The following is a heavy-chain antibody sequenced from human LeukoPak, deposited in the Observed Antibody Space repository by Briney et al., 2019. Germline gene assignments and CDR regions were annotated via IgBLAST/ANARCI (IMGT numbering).Heavy chain of an antibody. Sequence: GGSPRLSCAASGFTFSSYSMNRVRQAPGKGLEWVSSISSSSSYIYYADSVKGRFTISRDNAKNSLYLQMNSLRAEDTAVYYCARVKRVATIPTYDYWGQGTLVTVSS. D-gene: IGHD5-12*01. CDR3: ARVKRVATIPTYDY. CDR2: ISSSSSYI. V-gene: IGHV3-21*01. CDR1: GFTFSSYS. J-gene: IGHJ4*02.